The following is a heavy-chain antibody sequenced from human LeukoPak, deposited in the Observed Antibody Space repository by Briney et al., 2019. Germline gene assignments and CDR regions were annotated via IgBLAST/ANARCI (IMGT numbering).Heavy chain of an antibody. CDR3: ARGRSGWYNP. CDR2: IYYSGST. Sequence: SETLSLTRTVSGGSISSSSYYWSWIRQPPGKGLEWIGYIYYSGSTNYNPSLKSRVTISVDTSKNQFSLKLSSVTAADTAVYYCARGRSGWYNPWGQGTLVTVSS. J-gene: IGHJ5*02. CDR1: GGSISSSSYY. V-gene: IGHV4-61*05.